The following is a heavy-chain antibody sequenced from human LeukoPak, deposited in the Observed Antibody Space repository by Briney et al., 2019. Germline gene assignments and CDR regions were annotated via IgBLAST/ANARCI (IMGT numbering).Heavy chain of an antibody. CDR2: IKQDGSEK. V-gene: IGHV3-7*01. J-gene: IGHJ6*03. Sequence: GGSLRLSCAASGFTFSSYRMSWVRQAPGKGLEWVANIKQDGSEKYYVDSVKGRFTISRDNAKNSLYLQMNSLRAEDTAVYYCARGRDGSGSYVYYYYMDVWGKGTTVTVSS. CDR1: GFTFSSYR. D-gene: IGHD3-10*01. CDR3: ARGRDGSGSYVYYYYMDV.